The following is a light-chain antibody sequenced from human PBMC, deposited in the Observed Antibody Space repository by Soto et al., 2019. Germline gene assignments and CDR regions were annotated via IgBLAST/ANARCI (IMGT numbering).Light chain of an antibody. CDR3: ISYTDRQSYL. CDR2: AVS. CDR1: SSDIGSYDH. Sequence: QSVLNQPGSVSGSPGQWITISCRGTSSDIGSYDHVAWYQQFPGKSPKLIIYAVSDRPSGVSDRFSGSKSGISASLTISGLQTEDEADYYCISYTDRQSYLFGTGTKGTVL. V-gene: IGLV2-14*03. J-gene: IGLJ1*01.